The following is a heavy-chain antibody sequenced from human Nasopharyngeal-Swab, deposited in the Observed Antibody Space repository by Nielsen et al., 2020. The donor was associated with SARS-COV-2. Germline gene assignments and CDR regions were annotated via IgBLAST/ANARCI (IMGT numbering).Heavy chain of an antibody. CDR3: ARVAPYSSSWYSVRTNWFDP. V-gene: IGHV4-34*01. Sequence: SETLSLTCAVYGGSFSGYYWGWIRQPPGKGLEWIGEINHSGSTNYNPSLKSRVTISVDTSKNQFSLKLSSVTAADTAVYYCARVAPYSSSWYSVRTNWFDPWGQGTLVTVSS. D-gene: IGHD6-13*01. J-gene: IGHJ5*02. CDR2: INHSGST. CDR1: GGSFSGYY.